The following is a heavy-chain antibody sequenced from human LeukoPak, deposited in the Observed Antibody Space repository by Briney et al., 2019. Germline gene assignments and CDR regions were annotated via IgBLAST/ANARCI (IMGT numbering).Heavy chain of an antibody. CDR1: GYSFTSYW. CDR3: ARGGKQQLVPDAFDI. V-gene: IGHV5-51*01. D-gene: IGHD6-13*01. J-gene: IGHJ3*02. Sequence: HGESLKISCKGSGYSFTSYWIGWVRQMPGKGLEWMGIIYPGDSDTRYSPSFQGQVTISADKSISTAYLQWSSLKASDTAMYYCARGGKQQLVPDAFDIWGQGTMVTVSS. CDR2: IYPGDSDT.